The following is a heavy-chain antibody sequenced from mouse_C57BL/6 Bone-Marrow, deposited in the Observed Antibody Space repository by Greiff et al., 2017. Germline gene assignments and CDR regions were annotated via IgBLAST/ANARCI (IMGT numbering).Heavy chain of an antibody. CDR2: IYIGNGYT. CDR3: ARGGGYYGRGYFDV. D-gene: IGHD1-1*01. V-gene: IGHV1-58*01. J-gene: IGHJ1*03. Sequence: VQLQQSGAELVRPGSSVKMSCKTSGYTFTSYGINWVKQRPGQGLEWIGYIYIGNGYTEYNEKFKGKATLTSDTSYSTAYMQLSSLTSEYSAIYFWARGGGYYGRGYFDVWGTGTTVTVSS. CDR1: GYTFTSYG.